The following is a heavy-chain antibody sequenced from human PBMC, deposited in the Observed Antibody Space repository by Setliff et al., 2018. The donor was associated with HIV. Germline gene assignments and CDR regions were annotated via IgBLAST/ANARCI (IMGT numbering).Heavy chain of an antibody. Sequence: SVKVSCKSSAGSFSIFAINWVRQAPGQGLEWMGGMMTIFSTTNYARKFQGRVTITTDESTGTAYMELSNLRSEDTAVYYGATEGAGGSYQRASALDVWGQGTMVTVSS. D-gene: IGHD1-26*01. CDR1: AGSFSIFA. J-gene: IGHJ3*01. V-gene: IGHV1-69*05. CDR2: MMTIFSTT. CDR3: ATEGAGGSYQRASALDV.